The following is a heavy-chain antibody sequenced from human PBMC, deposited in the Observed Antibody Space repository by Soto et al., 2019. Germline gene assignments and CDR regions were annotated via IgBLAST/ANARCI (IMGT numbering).Heavy chain of an antibody. J-gene: IGHJ3*02. CDR2: IWYDGSNK. Sequence: GGSLRLSCAASGFTFSSYGMHWVRQAPGKGLEWVAVIWYDGSNKYYADSVKGRFTISRDNSKNTLYLQMNSLRAEDTAVYYCASCRWLNKAFDIWGQGTMVTVSS. CDR3: ASCRWLNKAFDI. CDR1: GFTFSSYG. V-gene: IGHV3-33*01. D-gene: IGHD5-12*01.